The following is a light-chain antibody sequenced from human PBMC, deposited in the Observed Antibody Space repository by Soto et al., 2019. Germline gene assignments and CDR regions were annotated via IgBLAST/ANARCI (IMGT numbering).Light chain of an antibody. CDR3: QQYGSSPWT. CDR2: GAS. CDR1: QSVSSSY. Sequence: EIVLTQSPGTLSLSPGERATLSCRASQSVSSSYLGWYQQKPGQAPRLLIYGASSRATGIPGRFSGSGSGTDFTLTSSRLEPEDFAVYYCQQYGSSPWTFGQGTKVDI. J-gene: IGKJ1*01. V-gene: IGKV3-20*01.